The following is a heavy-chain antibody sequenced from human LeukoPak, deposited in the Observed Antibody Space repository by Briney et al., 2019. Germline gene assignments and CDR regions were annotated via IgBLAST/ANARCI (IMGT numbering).Heavy chain of an antibody. V-gene: IGHV1-18*01. CDR1: GGTFSNYA. CDR3: AREYYDPLYFDY. D-gene: IGHD3-3*01. Sequence: GASVKVSCKASGGTFSNYAISWVRQAPGQGLEWMGWISAYNGNTNYAQKLQGRVTMTTDTSTSTAYMELRSLRSDDTAVYYCAREYYDPLYFDYWGQGTLVTVSS. J-gene: IGHJ4*02. CDR2: ISAYNGNT.